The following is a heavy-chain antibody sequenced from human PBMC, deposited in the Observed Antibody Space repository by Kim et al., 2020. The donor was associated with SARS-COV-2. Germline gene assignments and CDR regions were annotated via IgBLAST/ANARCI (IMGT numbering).Heavy chain of an antibody. Sequence: YTSGRTSYNPALQSRVTMSVDMSKNQFSLKLSSVTAAVTAVYYCASALGHWGQGTLVTVSS. CDR2: YTSGRT. J-gene: IGHJ4*02. CDR3: ASALGH. D-gene: IGHD3-16*02. V-gene: IGHV4-4*07.